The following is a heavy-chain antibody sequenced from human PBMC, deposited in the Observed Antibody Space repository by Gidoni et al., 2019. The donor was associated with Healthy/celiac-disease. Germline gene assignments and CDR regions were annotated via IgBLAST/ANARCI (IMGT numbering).Heavy chain of an antibody. V-gene: IGHV1-2*06. CDR3: ARAGGWYAFDI. CDR2: INPSSGGT. Sequence: QVQLVQSGAEVKKPGASVKVSCKASGDTSTDFYMHWVRQAPGQGLEWMGRINPSSGGTNYAQKFRDRVTMARDPSISTAYMELSRLKSDDTAVYYCARAGGWYAFDIWGQGTMVTVSS. D-gene: IGHD6-19*01. J-gene: IGHJ3*02. CDR1: GDTSTDFY.